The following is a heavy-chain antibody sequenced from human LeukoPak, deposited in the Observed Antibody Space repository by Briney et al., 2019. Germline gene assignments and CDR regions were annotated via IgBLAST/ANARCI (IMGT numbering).Heavy chain of an antibody. V-gene: IGHV4-59*01. J-gene: IGHJ4*02. CDR2: IYYSGNT. CDR3: ARIQHKTIFFDY. Sequence: SETLSLTCTVSGGSISSYYWSWIRQPPGKGLEWIGYIYYSGNTNYNPSLKSRVTMTIDTSKSQFALKLNSVTAADTAIYYCARIQHKTIFFDYWGRESWSPSPQ. CDR1: GGSISSYY.